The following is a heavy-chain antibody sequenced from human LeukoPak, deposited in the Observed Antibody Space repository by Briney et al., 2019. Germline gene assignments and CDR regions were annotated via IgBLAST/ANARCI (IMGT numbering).Heavy chain of an antibody. CDR2: IYYSGST. CDR3: ASLVRPWNWFDP. D-gene: IGHD3-10*01. V-gene: IGHV4-30-4*01. CDR1: GGSISSGDYY. Sequence: SQTLPLTCTVSGGSISSGDYYWSWIRQPPGKGLEWIGYIYYSGSTYYNPSLKSRVTISVDTSKNQFSLKLSSVTAADTAVYYCASLVRPWNWFDPWGQGTLVTVSS. J-gene: IGHJ5*02.